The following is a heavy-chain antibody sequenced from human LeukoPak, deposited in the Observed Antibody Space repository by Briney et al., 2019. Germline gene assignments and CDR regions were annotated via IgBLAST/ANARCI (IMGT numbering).Heavy chain of an antibody. D-gene: IGHD3-16*02. CDR1: GFTFTCCW. J-gene: IGHJ4*02. V-gene: IGHV3-23*01. CDR2: ISGSVGST. CDR3: VQLGFMITFGELSFAGPFEN. Sequence: PGGSLRLSCAASGFTFTCCWMSWVRQAPGKGPEWVSTISGSVGSTFYAGSVKGRFTISRDNSKNTLYLQMINLRAEDTAVYYCVQLGFMITFGELSFAGPFENWGQGTLVTVSS.